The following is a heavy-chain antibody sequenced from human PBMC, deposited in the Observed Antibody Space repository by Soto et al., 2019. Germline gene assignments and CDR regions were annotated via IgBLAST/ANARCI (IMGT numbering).Heavy chain of an antibody. CDR2: IYNGGGT. Sequence: EVQLVETGGGLIQPGGSLRLSCAASGFTVSGNYMIWVRQAPGKGLEWVSVIYNGGGTYYADSVKGRFTISRENSKNTLYLQMNSLRAEDRAVYYCASTRGSNYDYWGQGPLVTVSS. CDR1: GFTVSGNY. D-gene: IGHD6-13*01. V-gene: IGHV3-53*02. CDR3: ASTRGSNYDY. J-gene: IGHJ4*02.